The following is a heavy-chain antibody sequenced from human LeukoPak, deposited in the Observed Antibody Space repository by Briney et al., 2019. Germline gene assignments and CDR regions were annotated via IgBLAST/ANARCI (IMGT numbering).Heavy chain of an antibody. D-gene: IGHD5-12*01. CDR3: ASLWGSKQVATEG. CDR1: GYTFTDYY. CDR2: VDPEDGET. V-gene: IGHV1-69-2*01. Sequence: ASVKVSCKVSGYTFTDYYMHWVQQAPGKGLEWMGLVDPEDGETIYAEKFQGRVTITADTSTDTAYMELSSLRSEDTAVYYCASLWGSKQVATEGWGQGTLVTVSS. J-gene: IGHJ4*02.